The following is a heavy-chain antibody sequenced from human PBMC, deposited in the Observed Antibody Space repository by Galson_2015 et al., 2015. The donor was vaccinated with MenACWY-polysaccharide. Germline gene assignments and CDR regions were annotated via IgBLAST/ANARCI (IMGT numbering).Heavy chain of an antibody. CDR3: ARDRKGGGYYYGMDV. Sequence: SLRLSCAAFGFTFSNYEINWVRQAPGKGLEWVSYITSGGRTEYYADSVKGRFTISRDNAQNSLYLQMNSLRAEDTAVYYCARDRKGGGYYYGMDVWGRGTTVTVSS. CDR2: ITSGGRTE. CDR1: GFTFSNYE. J-gene: IGHJ6*02. V-gene: IGHV3-48*03. D-gene: IGHD1-14*01.